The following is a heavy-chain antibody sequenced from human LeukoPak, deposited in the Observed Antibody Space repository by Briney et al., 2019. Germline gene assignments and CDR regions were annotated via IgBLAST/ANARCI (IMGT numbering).Heavy chain of an antibody. Sequence: GGSLRLSCAASGFTFSSYWMHWVRPIPGKGLVWVSRISTGGSGLGYADSVKGRFTISRDNARDTLYLQMNSLRAEDTAVYYCVKGIGGSGSYYDYWGQGTLVTVSS. CDR2: ISTGGSGL. CDR3: VKGIGGSGSYYDY. J-gene: IGHJ4*02. D-gene: IGHD3-10*01. CDR1: GFTFSSYW. V-gene: IGHV3-74*01.